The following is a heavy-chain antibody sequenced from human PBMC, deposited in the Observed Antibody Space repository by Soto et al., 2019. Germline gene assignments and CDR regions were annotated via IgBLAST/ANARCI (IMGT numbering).Heavy chain of an antibody. CDR3: ARDPPFWSDFHYGLDV. Sequence: ASVKVSCKASGYTFTGYYMHWVRQAPGQGLEWMGWINPNSGGTNYAQKFQGWVTMTRDTSKNQFSLNVRSVTAADTAVYYCARDPPFWSDFHYGLDVWGQGTTVTVSS. V-gene: IGHV1-2*04. D-gene: IGHD3-3*01. J-gene: IGHJ6*01. CDR2: INPNSGGT. CDR1: GYTFTGYY.